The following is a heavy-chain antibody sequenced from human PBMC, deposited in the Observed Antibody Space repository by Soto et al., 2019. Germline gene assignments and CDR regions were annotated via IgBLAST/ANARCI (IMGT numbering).Heavy chain of an antibody. Sequence: GGSLRLSCAASGFTFSSYWMHWVRQAPGKGLVWVSRINSDGNNTSYADSVKGRFTISRDNAKNTLYLQMNSLRAEDTAVYYCARASVREYSGYGDIAREFDYWGQGTLVTVSS. CDR3: ARASVREYSGYGDIAREFDY. V-gene: IGHV3-74*01. D-gene: IGHD5-12*01. CDR2: INSDGNNT. CDR1: GFTFSSYW. J-gene: IGHJ4*02.